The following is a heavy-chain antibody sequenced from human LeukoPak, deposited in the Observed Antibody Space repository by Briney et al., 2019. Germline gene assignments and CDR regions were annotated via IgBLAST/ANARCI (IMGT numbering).Heavy chain of an antibody. V-gene: IGHV3-48*01. CDR2: ISSSSSTI. J-gene: IGHJ3*01. D-gene: IGHD2-2*01. CDR3: ARDGGYCSSTNCYLGV. CDR1: GFTFSSYS. Sequence: GGSLRLSCTAPGFTFSSYSMNWVRQAPGKGLEWVSYISSSSSTIYYADSVKGRFTISRDNAKNSLYLQMNSLRAEDTAVYYCARDGGYCSSTNCYLGVWGQGTMVTVSS.